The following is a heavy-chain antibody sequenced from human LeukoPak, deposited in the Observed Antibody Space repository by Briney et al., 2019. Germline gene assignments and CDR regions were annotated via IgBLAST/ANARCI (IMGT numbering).Heavy chain of an antibody. CDR3: AKALVPATALGLYYFDY. Sequence: GGSLRLSCSASGFTFSSNWMHWVRQAPGKGLVWVSRINSDASNTNYADSVKGRFTISRDNAKNTLFLQMNSLRAEDTALYYCAKALVPATALGLYYFDYWGQGTLVTVSS. CDR1: GFTFSSNW. D-gene: IGHD2-2*01. CDR2: INSDASNT. J-gene: IGHJ4*02. V-gene: IGHV3-74*01.